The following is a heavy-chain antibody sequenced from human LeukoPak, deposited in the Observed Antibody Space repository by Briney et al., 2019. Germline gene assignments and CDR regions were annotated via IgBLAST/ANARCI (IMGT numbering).Heavy chain of an antibody. CDR2: ISAYNGNT. CDR1: GYTFTSYG. V-gene: IGHV1-18*01. Sequence: ASVKVSCKASGYTFTSYGISWVRQAPGQGPEWMGWISAYNGNTNYAQKLQGRVTMTTDTSTSTAYMELRSLRSDDTAVYYCAREGYGAGYYYYYYMDVWGKGTTVTVSS. D-gene: IGHD3-16*01. J-gene: IGHJ6*03. CDR3: AREGYGAGYYYYYYMDV.